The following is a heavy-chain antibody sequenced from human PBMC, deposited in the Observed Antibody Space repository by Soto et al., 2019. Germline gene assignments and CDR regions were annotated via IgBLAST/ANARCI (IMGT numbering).Heavy chain of an antibody. CDR2: INPNSGGT. CDR3: ARGLVTPPYYFDY. Sequence: GASVKVSCKASGYTFTGYYMHWVRQAPGQGLEWMGWINPNSGGTNYAQKFQGWVTMTRDTSISTAYMELSRLRSDDTAVYYCARGLVTPPYYFDYWGQGTLVTVSS. CDR1: GYTFTGYY. D-gene: IGHD2-21*02. V-gene: IGHV1-2*04. J-gene: IGHJ4*02.